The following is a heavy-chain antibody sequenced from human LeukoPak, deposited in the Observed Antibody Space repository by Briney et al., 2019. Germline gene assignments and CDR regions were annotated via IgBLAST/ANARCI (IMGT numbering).Heavy chain of an antibody. CDR1: GFTFSSYA. CDR2: ISYDGSNK. CDR3: ASYNPYY. V-gene: IGHV3-30*14. D-gene: IGHD1-1*01. Sequence: GGSLRLSCAASGFTFSSYAMHWVRQAPGMGLEWVAVISYDGSNKYYADSVKGRFTISRDNSKNTLHLQMNSLRVEDTAVYYCASYNPYYGGQGTLVTVSS. J-gene: IGHJ4*02.